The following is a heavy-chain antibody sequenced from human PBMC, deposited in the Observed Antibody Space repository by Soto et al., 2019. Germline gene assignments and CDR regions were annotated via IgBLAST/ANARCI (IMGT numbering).Heavy chain of an antibody. CDR1: GFTFTSYS. CDR2: IRGTT. V-gene: IGHV3-48*01. J-gene: IGHJ3*02. D-gene: IGHD2-21*01. CDR3: ARDDSFAFDI. Sequence: EVQLVESGGGLVQPGGSLRLSCAASGFTFTSYSMNWVRQAPGKGLEWVSYIRGTTHYADSVKGRFTISRDKARSSLYLQMNSLRADDTAVYYCARDDSFAFDIWGQRTMVTVSS.